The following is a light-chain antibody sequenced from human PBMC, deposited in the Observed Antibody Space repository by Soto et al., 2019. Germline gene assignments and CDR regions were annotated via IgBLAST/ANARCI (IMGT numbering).Light chain of an antibody. CDR2: GSS. V-gene: IGKV3-15*01. J-gene: IGKJ4*01. Sequence: EIVMTQSPATLSVSPGERVTLSCRASQSVSIYLAWYQQRPGQAPRPLIYGSSTRATGIPARFSASGSGTEFTLTINSLQSEDFAVYYSQQYNYWPLTFGGGTRVEI. CDR3: QQYNYWPLT. CDR1: QSVSIY.